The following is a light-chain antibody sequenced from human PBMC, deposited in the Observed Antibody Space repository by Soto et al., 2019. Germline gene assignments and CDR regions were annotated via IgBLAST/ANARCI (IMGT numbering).Light chain of an antibody. Sequence: DIQMTQSPSSLSAFVGDRVTITCRASQAITNDLAWYQQKPGKVPELLIYGASTLQSGVPSRFSGSGSRTDFTLTISSLQPEDVATYYCQKYGSALWAFGQGTKVEIK. CDR2: GAS. CDR1: QAITND. J-gene: IGKJ1*01. V-gene: IGKV1-27*01. CDR3: QKYGSALWA.